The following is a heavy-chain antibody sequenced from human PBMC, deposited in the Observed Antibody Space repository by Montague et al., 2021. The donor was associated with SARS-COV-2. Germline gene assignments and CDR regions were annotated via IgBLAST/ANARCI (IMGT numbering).Heavy chain of an antibody. Sequence: SETLSLTCTVSGYSISSGYYWGWIRQPPGKGLEWIGSIYHSGSTYHNPSLKSRVTISVDTSKNQFSLKLSSVTAADTAVYYCAVNSNCYYYYGMDVWGQGTTVTVSS. D-gene: IGHD4-11*01. CDR1: GYSISSGYY. V-gene: IGHV4-38-2*02. CDR3: AVNSNCYYYYGMDV. CDR2: IYHSGST. J-gene: IGHJ6*02.